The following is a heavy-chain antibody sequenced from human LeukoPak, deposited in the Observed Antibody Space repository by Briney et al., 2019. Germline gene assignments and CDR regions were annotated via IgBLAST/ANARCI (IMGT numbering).Heavy chain of an antibody. CDR3: ARGRWFDP. CDR2: INHSGST. J-gene: IGHJ5*02. CDR1: GGSFSGFY. V-gene: IGHV4-34*01. Sequence: SETLSLTCAVYGGSFSGFYWSWIRQPPGKGLEWIGEINHSGSTNYNPSLKSRVTISVDTSKNQFSLKLSSVTAADTAVYYCARGRWFDPWGQGTLVTVSS.